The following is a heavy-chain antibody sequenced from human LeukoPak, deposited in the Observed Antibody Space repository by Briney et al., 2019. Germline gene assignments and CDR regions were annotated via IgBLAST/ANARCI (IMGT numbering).Heavy chain of an antibody. CDR2: ISSSSSTI. CDR3: AKDQRRRGIIVVVLDAFDI. V-gene: IGHV3-48*01. CDR1: GFTFSSYS. D-gene: IGHD2-15*01. Sequence: PGGSLRLSCAASGFTFSSYSMNWVRQAPGKGLEWVSYISSSSSTIYYADSVKGRFTISRDNSKNTLYLQMNSLRADDTAIYYCAKDQRRRGIIVVVLDAFDIWGQGTMVTVSS. J-gene: IGHJ3*02.